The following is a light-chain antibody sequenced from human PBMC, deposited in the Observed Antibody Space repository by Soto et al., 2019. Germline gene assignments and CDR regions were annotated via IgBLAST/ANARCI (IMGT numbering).Light chain of an antibody. CDR1: SSDVGGYNY. CDR2: EVS. J-gene: IGLJ2*01. CDR3: SSYAGSNVVV. Sequence: QSALTQPPSASGSPGQSVTISCTGTSSDVGGYNYVSWYQQHPGKAPKLMIYEVSKWPSGVPDRFSGSKSGNTASLTVSGLQAEGEADYYCSSYAGSNVVVFGGGTQLTVL. V-gene: IGLV2-8*01.